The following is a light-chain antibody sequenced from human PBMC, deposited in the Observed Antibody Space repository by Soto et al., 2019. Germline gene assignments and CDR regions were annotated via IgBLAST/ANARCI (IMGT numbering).Light chain of an antibody. CDR2: DAS. V-gene: IGKV3-11*01. J-gene: IGKJ3*01. CDR3: QQRSNWPA. CDR1: QSVSSY. Sequence: EIVLTQSPATLSLSPGERATLSCRASQSVSSYLAWYQQKPGQAPRLLIYDASNRATGIPARFSGSGSGTDFTLSISSLEPEDFAVYYSQQRSNWPAFCPGTKVDIK.